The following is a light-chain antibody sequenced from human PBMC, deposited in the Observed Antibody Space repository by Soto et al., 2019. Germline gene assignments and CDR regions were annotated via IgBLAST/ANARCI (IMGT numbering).Light chain of an antibody. CDR2: DAS. Sequence: MTQSPSSLSASVGDRVTITCRASQGIRHDLVWYQQKPGQVPRLLIYDASTRATGIPARFSGSGSGTEFTLTISSLQSEDFAFYYCQQFHYWWTFGQGTKVDI. J-gene: IGKJ1*01. CDR1: QGIRHD. V-gene: IGKV3-15*01. CDR3: QQFHYWWT.